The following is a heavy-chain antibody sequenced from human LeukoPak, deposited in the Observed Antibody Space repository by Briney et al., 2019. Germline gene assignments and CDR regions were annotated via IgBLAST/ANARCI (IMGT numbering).Heavy chain of an antibody. D-gene: IGHD5-12*01. J-gene: IGHJ6*03. V-gene: IGHV4-61*02. CDR1: GGSISSATYY. CDR2: IYTSGST. Sequence: SETLSLTCTVSGGSISSATYYWSWIRQPAGKGLEWIGRIYTSGSTNYNPSLKSRVTMSVDTSKNQFSLKLSSVTAADTAVYYCARVASGYDYLGKYYYYYMDVWGKGTTVTISS. CDR3: ARVASGYDYLGKYYYYYMDV.